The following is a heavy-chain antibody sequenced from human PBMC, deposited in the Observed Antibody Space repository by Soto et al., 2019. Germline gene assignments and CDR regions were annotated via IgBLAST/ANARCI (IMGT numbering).Heavy chain of an antibody. J-gene: IGHJ5*02. CDR3: AHVTGGYDNCVS. V-gene: IGHV2-5*02. Sequence: QITLKESGPPLVKPTQTLTLTCTFSGFSLSTSGVGVGWIRQPPGKALEWLALIYWDDDKRYSPSLKSRLTITKATSKNQVVLTLTNMDPVDTATYYCAHVTGGYDNCVSWGQGTLVTVSS. D-gene: IGHD5-12*01. CDR2: IYWDDDK. CDR1: GFSLSTSGVG.